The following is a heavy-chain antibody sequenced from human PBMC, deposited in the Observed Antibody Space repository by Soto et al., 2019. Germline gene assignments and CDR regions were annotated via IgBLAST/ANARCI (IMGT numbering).Heavy chain of an antibody. CDR1: GDSVSSNSAA. CDR3: ARVERPSSGWTPYYFDY. V-gene: IGHV6-1*01. CDR2: TYYRSKWYN. D-gene: IGHD6-19*01. J-gene: IGHJ4*02. Sequence: QVQLQQSGPGLVKPSQTLSLTCAISGDSVSSNSAAWNWIRQSPSRGLEWLGRTYYRSKWYNDYAVSVKSRITINPDTSKNQFSLQLNSVTPEDTAVYYCARVERPSSGWTPYYFDYWGQGTLVTVSS.